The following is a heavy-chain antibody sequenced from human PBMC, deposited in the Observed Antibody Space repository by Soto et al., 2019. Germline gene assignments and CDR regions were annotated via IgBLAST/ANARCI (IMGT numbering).Heavy chain of an antibody. J-gene: IGHJ6*02. CDR3: ARDITLVAVAGTVHYYGMDV. Sequence: PGGSLRLSCAASGFTFSSYWMSWVRQAPGKGLEWVANIKQDGSEKYYVDSVKGRFTISRDNAKNSLYLQMNSLRAEDTAVYYCARDITLVAVAGTVHYYGMDVWGQGTTVTVSS. V-gene: IGHV3-7*01. CDR1: GFTFSSYW. CDR2: IKQDGSEK. D-gene: IGHD6-19*01.